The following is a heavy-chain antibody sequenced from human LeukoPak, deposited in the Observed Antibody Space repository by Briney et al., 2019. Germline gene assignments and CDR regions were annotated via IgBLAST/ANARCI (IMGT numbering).Heavy chain of an antibody. D-gene: IGHD6-19*01. Sequence: PSETLSLTCTVSGGSFSGDYWSWIRQPAGKGLEGIGRIYTSGSTNYNPSLKSRVTMSVDTSKNQFSLKLSSVTAADTAVYYCARVSSAGIWDYWGQGTLVTVSS. J-gene: IGHJ4*02. V-gene: IGHV4-4*07. CDR1: GGSFSGDY. CDR3: ARVSSAGIWDY. CDR2: IYTSGST.